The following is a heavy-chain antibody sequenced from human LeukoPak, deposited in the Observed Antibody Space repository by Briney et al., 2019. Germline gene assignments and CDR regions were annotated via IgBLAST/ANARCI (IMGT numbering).Heavy chain of an antibody. CDR2: LSGSGNSP. D-gene: IGHD6-19*01. J-gene: IGHJ4*02. CDR1: GFTFSSYA. Sequence: GGSLRLSCTASGFTFSSYAMTWVRQAPGKGLEWVADLSGSGNSPNYADSVKGRFTISRDNSNNTLYLQMKTLSPEDTAVYYCAKDQRAVAGTCFDNWGQGTLVTVSS. V-gene: IGHV3-23*01. CDR3: AKDQRAVAGTCFDN.